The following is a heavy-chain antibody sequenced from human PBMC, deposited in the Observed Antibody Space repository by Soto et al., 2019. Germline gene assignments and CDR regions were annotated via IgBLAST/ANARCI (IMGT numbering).Heavy chain of an antibody. CDR2: IIPIFGTA. V-gene: IGHV1-69*01. J-gene: IGHJ5*02. CDR1: GGTFSSYA. CDR3: ASPKFRFWQQLDP. Sequence: QVQLVQSGAEVKKPGSSVKVSCKASGGTFSSYAISWVRQAPGQGLEWMGGIIPIFGTANYAQKFQGRVTITAEESTSRDYMELSRLRSEDTAVYYCASPKFRFWQQLDPWGQGTLVTVSS. D-gene: IGHD3-3*01.